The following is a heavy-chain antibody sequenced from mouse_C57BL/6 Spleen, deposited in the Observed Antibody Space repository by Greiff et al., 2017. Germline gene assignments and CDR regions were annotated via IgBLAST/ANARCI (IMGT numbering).Heavy chain of an antibody. D-gene: IGHD2-1*01. CDR2: INPNNGGT. V-gene: IGHV1-22*01. J-gene: IGHJ1*03. CDR3: ARFPIYYGNYGRYFDV. Sequence: EVQLQQSGPELVKPGASVKMSCKASGYTFTDYNMHWVKQSHGKSLEWIGYINPNNGGTSYNQKFKGKATLTVNKSSSTAYMELRSLTSEDSAVYYCARFPIYYGNYGRYFDVWGTGTTVTVSS. CDR1: GYTFTDYN.